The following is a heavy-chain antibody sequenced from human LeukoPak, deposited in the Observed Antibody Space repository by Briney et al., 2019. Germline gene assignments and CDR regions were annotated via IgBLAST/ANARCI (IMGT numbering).Heavy chain of an antibody. D-gene: IGHD2-2*01. V-gene: IGHV3-23*01. J-gene: IGHJ4*02. CDR1: GFTFSRYA. CDR2: ISGSDGST. CDR3: ARQVSCDTTTCYAEMPPEY. Sequence: PGGSLRLSCAASGFTFSRYAMSWVRQTPEKGLEWVSVISGSDGSTYYADSVRGRFTIPRDDSGNTLFLQMNSLRAEDTAVYYCARQVSCDTTTCYAEMPPEYWGQGTLVTVSS.